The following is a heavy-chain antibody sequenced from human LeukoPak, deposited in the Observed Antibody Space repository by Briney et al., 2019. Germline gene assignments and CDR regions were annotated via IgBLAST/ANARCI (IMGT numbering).Heavy chain of an antibody. D-gene: IGHD6-19*01. J-gene: IGHJ4*02. V-gene: IGHV3-30*04. CDR2: ISYDGSNK. Sequence: PGGSLRLSCAASGFTFSSYAMHWVRQAPGKGLEWVAVISYDGSNKYYADSVKGRFTISRDNSKNTLYLQMNSLRAEDTAVYYCARRHFPYSSGWYLGYWGQGTLVTVFS. CDR3: ARRHFPYSSGWYLGY. CDR1: GFTFSSYA.